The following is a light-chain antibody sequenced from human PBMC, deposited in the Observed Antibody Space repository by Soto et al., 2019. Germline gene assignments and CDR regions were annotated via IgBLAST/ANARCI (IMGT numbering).Light chain of an antibody. CDR3: QQYYTAPYT. CDR2: WAS. J-gene: IGKJ2*01. Sequence: DIVMTQSPDSLAVSLGERATINCKSSQSVLYSSNNKNYLAWYQQKSGQPPKLLITWASSRESGVPDRFSGSGSGTDFTLTISSLQAEDVAVYYCQQYYTAPYTFGLGTKLEIK. V-gene: IGKV4-1*01. CDR1: QSVLYSSNNKNY.